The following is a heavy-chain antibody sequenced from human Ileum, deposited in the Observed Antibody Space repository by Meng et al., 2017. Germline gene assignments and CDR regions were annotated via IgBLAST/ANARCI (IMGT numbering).Heavy chain of an antibody. CDR3: ARENTIFGVVWGSWFDP. CDR1: GGSISSGDYY. D-gene: IGHD3-3*01. J-gene: IGHJ5*02. Sequence: QVHLHESGPGLVKPSQTLSLTCTVSGGSISSGDYYWSWIRQPPGKGLEWIGYIYYSGSTYYNPSLKSRVTISVDTSKNQFSLKLSSVTAADTAVYYCARENTIFGVVWGSWFDPWGQGTLVTVSS. CDR2: IYYSGST. V-gene: IGHV4-30-4*01.